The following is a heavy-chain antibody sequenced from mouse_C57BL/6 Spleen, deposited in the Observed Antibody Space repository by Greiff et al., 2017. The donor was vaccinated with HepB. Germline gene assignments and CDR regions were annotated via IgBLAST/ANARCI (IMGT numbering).Heavy chain of an antibody. D-gene: IGHD1-1*01. CDR2: ISSGSSTI. CDR3: ARAPYYYGSSDAMDY. J-gene: IGHJ4*01. CDR1: GFTFSDYG. Sequence: EVQLVESGGGLVKPGGSLKLSCAASGFTFSDYGMHWVRQAPEKGLEWVAYISSGSSTIYYADTVKGRFTISRDNAKNTLFLQMTSLRSEDTAMYYCARAPYYYGSSDAMDYWGQGTSVTVSS. V-gene: IGHV5-17*01.